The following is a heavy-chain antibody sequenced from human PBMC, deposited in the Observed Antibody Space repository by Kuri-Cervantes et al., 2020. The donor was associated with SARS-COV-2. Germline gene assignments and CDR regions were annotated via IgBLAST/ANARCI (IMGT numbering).Heavy chain of an antibody. CDR2: ISAYNGNT. V-gene: IGHV1-18*01. D-gene: IGHD3-9*01. Sequence: ASVKVSCKASGYTFTNNDVNWLRQASGQGLEWMGWISAYNGNTNYAQKLQGRVTMTTDTSTSTAYMELRSLRSDDTAVYYCARDIPGGFDWLLRSDYYYYYMDVWGKGTTVTVSS. CDR3: ARDIPGGFDWLLRSDYYYYYMDV. J-gene: IGHJ6*03. CDR1: GYTFTNND.